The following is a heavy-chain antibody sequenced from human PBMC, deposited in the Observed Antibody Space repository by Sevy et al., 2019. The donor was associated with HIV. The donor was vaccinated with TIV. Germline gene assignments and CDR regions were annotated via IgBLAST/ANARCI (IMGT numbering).Heavy chain of an antibody. CDR2: ISSGSSYI. CDR3: ARDRGVGTSSYGMDV. Sequence: GGSLRLSCAASGFTFSSYSLSSYSMNWVRQAPGKGLEWVSSISSGSSYIFYADSVKGRFTISRDNAKNSLYLQMNSLRAEDTAVYHCARDRGVGTSSYGMDVWGQGTTVTVSS. J-gene: IGHJ6*02. CDR1: GFTFSSYSLSSYS. V-gene: IGHV3-21*01. D-gene: IGHD1-26*01.